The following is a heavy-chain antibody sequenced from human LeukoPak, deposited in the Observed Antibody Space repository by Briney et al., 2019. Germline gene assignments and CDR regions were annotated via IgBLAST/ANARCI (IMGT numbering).Heavy chain of an antibody. D-gene: IGHD4-17*01. CDR3: ARGPTMTTDY. CDR2: IYSSGST. V-gene: IGHV4-30-4*01. CDR1: GGSISSTYYY. J-gene: IGHJ4*02. Sequence: PSQTLSLTCTVSGGSISSTYYYWSWVRLPPGKGLGWIGYIYSSGSTSYNPSLRSRVTMAVDTSKNQFSLKLTSVTAADTAVYYCARGPTMTTDYWGQGTLVTVSS.